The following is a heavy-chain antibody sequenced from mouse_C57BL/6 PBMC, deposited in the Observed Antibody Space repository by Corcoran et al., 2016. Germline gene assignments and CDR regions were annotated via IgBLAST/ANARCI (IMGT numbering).Heavy chain of an antibody. CDR1: GYTFTDYY. V-gene: IGHV1-26*01. CDR3: ARYYGSRYYWYFDV. CDR2: INPNNGGT. J-gene: IGHJ1*03. D-gene: IGHD1-1*01. Sequence: EVQLQQSGPELVKPGASVKISCKASGYTFTDYYMNWVKQSHGKSLEWIGDINPNNGGTSYNQKFKGKATLTVDKSSSTAYMALRSLTSEDSAVYYCARYYGSRYYWYFDVWGTGTTVTVSS.